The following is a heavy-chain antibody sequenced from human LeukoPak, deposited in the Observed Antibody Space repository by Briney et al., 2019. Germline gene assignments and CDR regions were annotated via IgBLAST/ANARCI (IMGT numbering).Heavy chain of an antibody. V-gene: IGHV4-39*02. J-gene: IGHJ6*01. CDR2: IYYSGST. Sequence: SETLSLTCTVSGGSISSSSYYWGWIRQPPGKGLEWIGSIYYSGSTYYNPSLKSRVTISVDTSKNQFSLKLSSVTAADTAVYYCARDRPWAAADVGMDVWGKGPRSPSPQ. CDR3: ARDRPWAAADVGMDV. CDR1: GGSISSSSYY. D-gene: IGHD6-13*01.